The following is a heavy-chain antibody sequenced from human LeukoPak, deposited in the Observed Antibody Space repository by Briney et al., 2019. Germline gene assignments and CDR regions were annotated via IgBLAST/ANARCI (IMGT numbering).Heavy chain of an antibody. CDR2: IKSKTDGGTT. Sequence: GGSLRLSCAASGFTFSNAWMSWVRQAPGKGLEWVGRIKSKTDGGTTDYAAPVKGRFTISRDDSKNTLYLQMNSLKTEDTAVYYCTTPDFHGYCSSTSCYRFDYWGQGTLVTVSS. J-gene: IGHJ4*02. D-gene: IGHD2-2*03. CDR3: TTPDFHGYCSSTSCYRFDY. V-gene: IGHV3-15*01. CDR1: GFTFSNAW.